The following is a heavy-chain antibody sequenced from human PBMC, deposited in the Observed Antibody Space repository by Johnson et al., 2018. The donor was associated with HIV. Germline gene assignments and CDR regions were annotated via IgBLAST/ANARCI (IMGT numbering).Heavy chain of an antibody. J-gene: IGHJ3*01. V-gene: IGHV3-30*18. Sequence: QVQLVESGGGVVQPGRSLRLSCAASGFTFSSYGMHWVRQAPGKGLEWVAVISSDGSNKYYADSVKGRFTISRDNSRNTLYLQVNSLRVEDTAVYYCAKDPRYKYGGAFDVWGQGTTVTVSS. CDR2: ISSDGSNK. CDR1: GFTFSSYG. CDR3: AKDPRYKYGGAFDV. D-gene: IGHD3-16*01.